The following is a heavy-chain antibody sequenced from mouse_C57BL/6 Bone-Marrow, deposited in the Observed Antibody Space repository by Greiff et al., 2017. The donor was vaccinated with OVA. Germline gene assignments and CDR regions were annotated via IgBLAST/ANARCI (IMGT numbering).Heavy chain of an antibody. CDR3: VSHKQLLREFAY. J-gene: IGHJ3*01. CDR2: IRSKSNNYAT. D-gene: IGHD1-1*01. Sequence: DVKLVESGGGLVQPKGSLKLSCAASGFSFNTYAMNWVRQAPGKGLEWVARIRSKSNNYATYYADSVKDRFTISRDDSESMLYLQMNNLKTEDTAMYYWVSHKQLLREFAYWGQGTLVTVSA. V-gene: IGHV10-1*01. CDR1: GFSFNTYA.